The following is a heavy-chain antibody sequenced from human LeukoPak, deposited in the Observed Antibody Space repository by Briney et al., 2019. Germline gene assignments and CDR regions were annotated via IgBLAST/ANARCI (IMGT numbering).Heavy chain of an antibody. CDR1: GYTFKAYA. V-gene: IGHV7-4-1*02. CDR2: IDTHTGKP. Sequence: GASVKVSCKASGYTFKAYAINWVRQAPGQGLEWMGWIDTHTGKPTYAQGFTGRFVFSLDASVSTAYLQISSLKAEDTAVYYCRSGPWFGEREDFWGQGTLVTVSS. D-gene: IGHD3-10*01. J-gene: IGHJ4*02. CDR3: RSGPWFGEREDF.